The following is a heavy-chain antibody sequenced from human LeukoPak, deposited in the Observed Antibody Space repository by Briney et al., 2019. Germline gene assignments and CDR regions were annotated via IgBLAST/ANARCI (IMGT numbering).Heavy chain of an antibody. CDR3: ARGPSSITIFGVVTIGRGAFDI. V-gene: IGHV1-8*03. CDR1: GYTFTSYD. Sequence: ASVKVSCKASGYTFTSYDINWVRQATGQGLEWMGWMNPNSGNTGYAQKFQGRVTVTRNTSISTAYMELSSLRSEDTAVYYCARGPSSITIFGVVTIGRGAFDIWGQGTMVTVSS. CDR2: MNPNSGNT. J-gene: IGHJ3*02. D-gene: IGHD3-3*01.